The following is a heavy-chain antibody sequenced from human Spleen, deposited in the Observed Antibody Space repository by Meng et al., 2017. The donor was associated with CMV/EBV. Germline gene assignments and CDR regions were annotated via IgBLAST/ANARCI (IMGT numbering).Heavy chain of an antibody. V-gene: IGHV4-39*01. CDR3: ARHRPIVVVPAAHFDY. CDR1: GGSIINTSYY. J-gene: IGHJ4*02. D-gene: IGHD2-2*01. CDR2: IYYSGGT. Sequence: SETLSLTCTVSGGSIINTSYYWGWIRQPPGKGLEWIGGIYYSGGTYYNPSLKSRVTISVDTSKNHFSLKLSSVTAADTAVYYCARHRPIVVVPAAHFDYWGQGTLVTVSS.